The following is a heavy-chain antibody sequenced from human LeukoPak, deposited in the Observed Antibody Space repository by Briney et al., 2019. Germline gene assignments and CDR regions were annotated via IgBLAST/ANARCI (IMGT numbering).Heavy chain of an antibody. CDR3: AKVKAIWAAAPYYFDY. V-gene: IGHV3-11*01. CDR2: ISSSGSTI. CDR1: GFTFSDYY. J-gene: IGHJ4*02. D-gene: IGHD2-2*01. Sequence: GGSLRLSCAASGFTFSDYYMSWIRQAPGKGLEWVSYISSSGSTIYYADSVKGRFTISRDNSKNTLYLQMNSLRAEDTAVYYCAKVKAIWAAAPYYFDYWGQGTLVTVSS.